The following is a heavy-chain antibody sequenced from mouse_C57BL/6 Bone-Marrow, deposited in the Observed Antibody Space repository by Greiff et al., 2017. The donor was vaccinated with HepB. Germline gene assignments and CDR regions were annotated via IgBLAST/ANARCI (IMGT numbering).Heavy chain of an antibody. CDR2: IWGVGST. Sequence: VQLVESGPGLVAPSQSLSITCTVSGFSLTSYGVDWVRQSPGKGLEWLGVIWGVGSTNYNSALKSRLSISKDNSKSQVFLKMNSLKTDDTAMYYCDRYSNDYAMDYWGQGTSVTVSS. J-gene: IGHJ4*01. D-gene: IGHD2-5*01. CDR1: GFSLTSYG. V-gene: IGHV2-6*01. CDR3: DRYSNDYAMDY.